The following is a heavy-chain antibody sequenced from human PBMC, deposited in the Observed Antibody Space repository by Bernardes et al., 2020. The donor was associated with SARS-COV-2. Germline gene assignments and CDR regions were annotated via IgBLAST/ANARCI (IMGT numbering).Heavy chain of an antibody. J-gene: IGHJ4*02. V-gene: IGHV3-23*01. D-gene: IGHD1-1*01. CDR2: MSGSGGST. CDR1: GFTFSNYA. Sequence: GSLRLSCAASGFTFSNYAMSWVRQAPGKGLEWVSGMSGSGGSTYYADSVKGRLTISRDNSKNTLYLQMNSLRAEDTAVYYCAKGGIYNPLGYWGQGTLVTVSS. CDR3: AKGGIYNPLGY.